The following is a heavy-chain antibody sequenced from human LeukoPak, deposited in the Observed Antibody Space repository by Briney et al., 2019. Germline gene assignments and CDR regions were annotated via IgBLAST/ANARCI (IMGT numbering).Heavy chain of an antibody. V-gene: IGHV5-51*01. D-gene: IGHD1-1*01. Sequence: GESLQISCKGSGYRFTNYWIGWVRQMPGKGLEWMGIIYPGDSDTRYSPSFQGQVTISADKSISTAYLQWSSLKASDTAMYYCARHLHGNNWYSDYWGQGTLVTVSS. CDR2: IYPGDSDT. CDR3: ARHLHGNNWYSDY. CDR1: GYRFTNYW. J-gene: IGHJ4*02.